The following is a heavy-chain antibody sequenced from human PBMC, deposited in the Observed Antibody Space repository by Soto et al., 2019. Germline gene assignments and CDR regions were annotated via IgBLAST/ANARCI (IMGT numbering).Heavy chain of an antibody. CDR2: VSSDGGFT. Sequence: GGSLRLSCAASGFTFSDYYMRWIRQVPGRGLECLSYVSSDGGFTHYADSVQGRFTISRDNTKNSLFLEMKGLRAEDTALYFCARDPMGRGVPLDYWGPGTLVTVSS. CDR3: ARDPMGRGVPLDY. J-gene: IGHJ4*02. CDR1: GFTFSDYY. V-gene: IGHV3-11*06. D-gene: IGHD3-10*01.